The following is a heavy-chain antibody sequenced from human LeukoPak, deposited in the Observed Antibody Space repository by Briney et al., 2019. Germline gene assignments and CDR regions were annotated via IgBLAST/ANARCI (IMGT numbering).Heavy chain of an antibody. CDR3: ARHSDYYDSSGYYAYYFDY. D-gene: IGHD3-22*01. J-gene: IGHJ4*02. Sequence: ASVKVSCKASGGTLSSYAISWVRQAPGQGLEWMGRIIPILGIANYAQKFQGRVTITADKSTSTAYMELSSLRSEDTAVYYCARHSDYYDSSGYYAYYFDYWGQGTLVTVSS. V-gene: IGHV1-69*04. CDR1: GGTLSSYA. CDR2: IIPILGIA.